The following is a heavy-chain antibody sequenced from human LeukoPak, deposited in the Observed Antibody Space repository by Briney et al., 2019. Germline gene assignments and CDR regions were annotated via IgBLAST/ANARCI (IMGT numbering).Heavy chain of an antibody. D-gene: IGHD3-22*01. CDR2: IYHSGAPT. CDR1: GDSINNYW. J-gene: IGHJ4*02. Sequence: SSETLSLTCTVSGDSINNYWWAWIRQPPGKGLEWIGYIYHSGAPTSYNPSLKSRVTISIDTSRNQFSLRLSSVTAADTAVYYCARAMSNYYDSSGYSDYWGQGTLVTVSS. CDR3: ARAMSNYYDSSGYSDY. V-gene: IGHV4-59*01.